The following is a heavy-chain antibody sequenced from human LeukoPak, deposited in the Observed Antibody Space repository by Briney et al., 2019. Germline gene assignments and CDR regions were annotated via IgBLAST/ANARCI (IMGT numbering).Heavy chain of an antibody. Sequence: SETLSLTCTVSGYSISSSSSYWGWIRQPPGEGLEWIGSIYYSGSTYYNTSLKSRVTISVDTSKNHFSLKLTSVTAADTAVYYCARIACSGGSCYSQRGAFDIWGQGTMVTVSS. CDR2: IYYSGST. D-gene: IGHD2-15*01. J-gene: IGHJ3*02. V-gene: IGHV4-39*02. CDR1: GYSISSSSSY. CDR3: ARIACSGGSCYSQRGAFDI.